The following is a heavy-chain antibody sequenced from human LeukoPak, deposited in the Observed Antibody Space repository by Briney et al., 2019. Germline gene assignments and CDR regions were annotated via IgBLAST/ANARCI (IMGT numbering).Heavy chain of an antibody. V-gene: IGHV3-21*04. Sequence: GGSLRLSCTASGFTFTTYSMDWVRQAPGKGLEWVSSIHNSGTYIYYADSVKGRFTISRDNSKNSLYLQMNSLRAEDTAVYYCAKDGYYDSSAYYYVRYFDLWGRGTLVTVSS. D-gene: IGHD3-22*01. CDR3: AKDGYYDSSAYYYVRYFDL. CDR2: IHNSGTYI. J-gene: IGHJ2*01. CDR1: GFTFTTYS.